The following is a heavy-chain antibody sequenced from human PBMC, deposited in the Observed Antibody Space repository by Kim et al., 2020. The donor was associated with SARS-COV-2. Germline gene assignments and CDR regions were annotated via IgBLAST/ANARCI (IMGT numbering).Heavy chain of an antibody. CDR3: AKGVWYSSGWRALDI. CDR2: ISGGGGST. J-gene: IGHJ3*02. V-gene: IGHV3-23*01. Sequence: GGSLRLSCAASGFSFSNNAMSWVRQAPGKGLEWVSFISGGGGSTYYADSVKGRFNVSRDSSKNTLYLQLNSLRAEDTAVYYCAKGVWYSSGWRALDIWGQGTMVTVSS. D-gene: IGHD6-19*01. CDR1: GFSFSNNA.